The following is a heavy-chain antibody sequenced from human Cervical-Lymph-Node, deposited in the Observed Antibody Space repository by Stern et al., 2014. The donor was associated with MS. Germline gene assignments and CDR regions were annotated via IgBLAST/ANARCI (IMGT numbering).Heavy chain of an antibody. J-gene: IGHJ4*02. CDR3: ARDHGGDPTCY. D-gene: IGHD4-17*01. CDR1: GFTFSSYG. Sequence: VQLVESGGGVVQPGRSLRLSCAASGFTFSSYGMHWVRQAPGKGLEWVAVIWYDGSNKYYADSVKGRFTISRDNSKNTLYLQMNSLRAEDTAVYYCARDHGGDPTCYWGQGTLVTVSS. V-gene: IGHV3-33*01. CDR2: IWYDGSNK.